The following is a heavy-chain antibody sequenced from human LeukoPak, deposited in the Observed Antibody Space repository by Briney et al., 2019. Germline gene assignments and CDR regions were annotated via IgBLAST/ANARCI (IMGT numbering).Heavy chain of an antibody. Sequence: SETLSLTCTVSGGSISSYYWSWIRQPPGKGLEWIGYIYYSGSTNYNPSLKSRVTISVDTSKNQFSLKLSSVTAADTAVYYCAKHFFYNILTGLDYGGKGPRAPVS. V-gene: IGHV4-59*08. CDR2: IYYSGST. CDR3: AKHFFYNILTGLDY. D-gene: IGHD3-9*01. J-gene: IGHJ4*02. CDR1: GGSISSYY.